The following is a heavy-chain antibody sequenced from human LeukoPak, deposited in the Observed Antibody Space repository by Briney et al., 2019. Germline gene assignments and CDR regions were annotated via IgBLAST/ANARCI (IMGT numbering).Heavy chain of an antibody. CDR2: ISGSGGST. D-gene: IGHD2-15*01. V-gene: IGHV3-23*01. J-gene: IGHJ6*02. Sequence: GGSLRLSCAASGFTFSSYAMSWVRQAPGKGLEWVSAISGSGGSTYYADSVKGRFTISRDNSKNTLCLQMNSLRAEDTAVYYCARSGVVVAATNHGMDVWGQGTTVTVSS. CDR1: GFTFSSYA. CDR3: ARSGVVVAATNHGMDV.